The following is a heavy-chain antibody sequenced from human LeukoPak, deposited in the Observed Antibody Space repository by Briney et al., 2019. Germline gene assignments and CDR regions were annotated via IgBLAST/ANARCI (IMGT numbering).Heavy chain of an antibody. J-gene: IGHJ4*02. CDR2: IYHSGST. Sequence: SQTLSLTCAVSGGSISSGGYSWSWIRQPPGKGLEWIGYIYHSGSTYYNPSLKSRVTISVDRSKNQFSLKLSSVTAADTAVYYCARGRVYYDSSAYYWDYFDYWGQGTLVTVSS. CDR3: ARGRVYYDSSAYYWDYFDY. V-gene: IGHV4-30-2*01. D-gene: IGHD3-22*01. CDR1: GGSISSGGYS.